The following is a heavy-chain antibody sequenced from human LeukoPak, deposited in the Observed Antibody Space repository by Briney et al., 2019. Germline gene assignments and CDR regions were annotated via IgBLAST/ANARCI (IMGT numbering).Heavy chain of an antibody. Sequence: GGSLRLSCAASGFTLSSYDMNWVRQVPGKGLEWVSSISTSSSYKYHADSVKGRFTISRDNAKNSLFLQMNTLRAEDTAVYYCARDPYSGTWSYGMDVWGQGTTVTVSS. CDR2: ISTSSSYK. D-gene: IGHD6-6*01. CDR1: GFTLSSYD. V-gene: IGHV3-21*04. CDR3: ARDPYSGTWSYGMDV. J-gene: IGHJ6*02.